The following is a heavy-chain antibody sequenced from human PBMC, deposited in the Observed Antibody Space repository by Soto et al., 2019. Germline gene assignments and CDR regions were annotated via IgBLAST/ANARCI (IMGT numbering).Heavy chain of an antibody. CDR3: ARDFMRYSSSPGPLGY. CDR1: GDSISSGDYY. Sequence: QVQLQESGPGLVQPSQTLSLTCTVSGDSISSGDYYWSWVRQSPGKGLEWIGCIYYSGTTYYNPSLETRLTMSVDTSKNQFSLRLSSVTAADTAMYFCARDFMRYSSSPGPLGYWGQGTLVTVSS. V-gene: IGHV4-30-4*01. J-gene: IGHJ4*02. CDR2: IYYSGTT. D-gene: IGHD6-6*01.